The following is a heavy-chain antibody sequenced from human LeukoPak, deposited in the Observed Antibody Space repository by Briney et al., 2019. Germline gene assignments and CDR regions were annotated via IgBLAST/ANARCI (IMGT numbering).Heavy chain of an antibody. CDR1: GFTFSSYG. D-gene: IGHD3-10*01. CDR3: ARAKPKNMVRGLIMRRESRYYFDY. V-gene: IGHV3-30*02. J-gene: IGHJ4*02. Sequence: GGSLRLSCAASGFTFSSYGMHWVCQAPGKGLEWVTFIQYDGSNKYYADSVKGRFTISRDNSKNTLYLQMNSLRPEDTAVYYCARAKPKNMVRGLIMRRESRYYFDYWGQGTLVTVSS. CDR2: IQYDGSNK.